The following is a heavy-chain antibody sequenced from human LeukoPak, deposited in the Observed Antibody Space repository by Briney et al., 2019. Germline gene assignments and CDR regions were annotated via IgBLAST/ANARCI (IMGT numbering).Heavy chain of an antibody. CDR1: GGSISSGGYY. V-gene: IGHV4-31*03. J-gene: IGHJ6*02. D-gene: IGHD3-10*01. CDR3: AREHSGSYPLYYYYYGMDV. Sequence: PSQTLSPTCTVSGGSISSGGYYWSWIRQHPGKGLEWIGYIYYSGSTYYNPSLKSRVTISVDTSKNQFSLKLSSVTAADTAVYYCAREHSGSYPLYYYYYGMDVWGQGTTVTVSS. CDR2: IYYSGST.